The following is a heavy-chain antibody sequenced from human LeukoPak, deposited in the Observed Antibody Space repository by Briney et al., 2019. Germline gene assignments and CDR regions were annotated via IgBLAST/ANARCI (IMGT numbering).Heavy chain of an antibody. D-gene: IGHD2-2*02. J-gene: IGHJ6*03. CDR1: GYTFTSYY. CDR2: INPSGGST. Sequence: ASVKVSCKASGYTFTSYYMHWVRQAPGQGLEWMGIINPSGGSTSYAQKFQGRVTMTRDMSTSTVYMELSSLRSEDTAVYYCAREYCSSTSCYTGTHTDVWGKGTTVTVSS. CDR3: AREYCSSTSCYTGTHTDV. V-gene: IGHV1-46*01.